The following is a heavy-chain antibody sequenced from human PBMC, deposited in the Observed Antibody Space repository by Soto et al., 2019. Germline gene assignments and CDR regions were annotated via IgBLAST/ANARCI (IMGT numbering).Heavy chain of an antibody. CDR2: IYYSGST. D-gene: IGHD2-15*01. CDR1: GGSISSGDYY. J-gene: IGHJ5*02. V-gene: IGHV4-30-4*01. Sequence: PSETLSLTCTVSGGSISSGDYYWSWVRQPPGKGLEWIGYIYYSGSTNYNPSLKSRVTISVDTSKNQFSLKLSSVTAADTAVYYCARHSSRLVGPGNWFDPWGQGTLVTVSS. CDR3: ARHSSRLVGPGNWFDP.